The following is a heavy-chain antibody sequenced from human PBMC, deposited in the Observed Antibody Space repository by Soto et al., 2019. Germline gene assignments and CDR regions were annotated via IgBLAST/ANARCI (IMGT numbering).Heavy chain of an antibody. V-gene: IGHV3-23*01. J-gene: IGHJ4*02. CDR2: VSGSGDST. D-gene: IGHD3-16*01. Sequence: GGSLRLSCAASGFTFSNFAMSWVRQAPGKGLEWVSAVSGSGDSTYYADSVRGRFTISRDNSKNTLYLQMNILRAEDTAVYFCAKIVWGRDGYNDCWGQGTLVTVSS. CDR1: GFTFSNFA. CDR3: AKIVWGRDGYNDC.